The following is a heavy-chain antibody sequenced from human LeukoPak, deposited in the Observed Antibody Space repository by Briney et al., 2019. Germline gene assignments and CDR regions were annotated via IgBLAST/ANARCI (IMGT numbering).Heavy chain of an antibody. Sequence: GSLRLSCAASRFTFSSYSMNWVRQPPGKGLEWIGTIYYSGTTYYNPSLKSRVTISLDTSKNQFSLKLSSVTAADTAIYYCARDFSSSSTVYYYYYMDVWGKGTTVTVSS. CDR2: IYYSGTT. D-gene: IGHD6-6*01. J-gene: IGHJ6*03. CDR3: ARDFSSSSTVYYYYYMDV. V-gene: IGHV4-39*07. CDR1: RFTFSSYS.